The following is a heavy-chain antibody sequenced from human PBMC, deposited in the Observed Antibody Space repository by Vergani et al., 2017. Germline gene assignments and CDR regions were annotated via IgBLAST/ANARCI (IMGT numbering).Heavy chain of an antibody. J-gene: IGHJ5*02. CDR3: ATLPLPTQQQVTS. CDR2: IRNKAYGGTT. Sequence: EVQLVESGGGLVPPGRSLRLSCAASGFSFGDYAMTWVRQAPGKGLEWVAFIRNKAYGGTTEYAASVKGRFTISRDDSRNSLYLQLNRLKTEETAVYYCATLPLPTQQQVTSWGQGTLVTVSS. V-gene: IGHV3-49*04. D-gene: IGHD6-13*01. CDR1: GFSFGDYA.